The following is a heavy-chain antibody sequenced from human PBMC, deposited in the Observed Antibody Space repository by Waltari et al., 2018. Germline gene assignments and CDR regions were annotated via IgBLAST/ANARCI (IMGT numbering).Heavy chain of an antibody. J-gene: IGHJ4*02. Sequence: QVQLVQSGAEVKKPGASVEVSCKASGYTFTSYDIYWVRQATGQGLEWMGRMKPNSGKTGDAKKFKGRVTMTRNISISTAYMEQSSLRSEDTAVYYCARGYRTLKPYWGYWGQGTLVTVSS. CDR3: ARGYRTLKPYWGY. CDR2: MKPNSGKT. D-gene: IGHD2-21*01. CDR1: GYTFTSYD. V-gene: IGHV1-8*01.